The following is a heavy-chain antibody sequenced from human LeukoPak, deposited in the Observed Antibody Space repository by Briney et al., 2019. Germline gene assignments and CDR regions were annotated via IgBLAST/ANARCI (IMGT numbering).Heavy chain of an antibody. J-gene: IGHJ4*02. CDR3: VKMVGFGELLTY. V-gene: IGHV3-23*01. CDR2: I. CDR1: GFTFSSEA. D-gene: IGHD3-10*01. Sequence: GGSLRLSCAVSGFTFSSEAMGWVRQLPGGGLEWVSTIKGRFTISRDNSKSTLYLQMNSLRVEDTAVYYCVKMVGFGELLTYWGQGTLVTVSS.